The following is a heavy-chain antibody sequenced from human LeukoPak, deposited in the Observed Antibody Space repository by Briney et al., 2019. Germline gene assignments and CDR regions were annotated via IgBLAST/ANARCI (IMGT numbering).Heavy chain of an antibody. CDR1: GIPFKKYG. Sequence: GRSLRLSCAVSGIPFKKYGMHWVRQAPGKGLEWVATIWHDGSPTMYADSAKGRFTISRDDSKNMLYLQMNSLRAEDTAEYYCVTHYKWDLLVHVFVFGAKGTRVPVSS. CDR2: IWHDGSPT. J-gene: IGHJ3*01. CDR3: VTHYKWDLLVHVFVF. V-gene: IGHV3-33*01. D-gene: IGHD1-26*01.